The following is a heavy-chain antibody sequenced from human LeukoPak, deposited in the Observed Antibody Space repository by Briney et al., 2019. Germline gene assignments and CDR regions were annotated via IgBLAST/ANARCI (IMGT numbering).Heavy chain of an antibody. J-gene: IGHJ4*02. D-gene: IGHD3-9*01. CDR2: ISAYDGNT. V-gene: IGHV1-18*01. Sequence: ASVKVSCKASGYTFITHGLTWVRQAPGQGLEWMGWISAYDGNTIYAQTLQDRLTMTTDTSTSTAYMELRSLRSDDTAVYYCARGRLRYLDWTRAYSDYWGQGTLVTVSS. CDR3: ARGRLRYLDWTRAYSDY. CDR1: GYTFITHG.